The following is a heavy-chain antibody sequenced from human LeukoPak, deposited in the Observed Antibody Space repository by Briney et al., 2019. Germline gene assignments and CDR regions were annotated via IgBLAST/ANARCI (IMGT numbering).Heavy chain of an antibody. Sequence: GGSLRPSCAASGFTFSSYWMSWVRQALGKGLEWVANIKQDGSEKVYVDSVKGRFTISRDNAKNSLFLQMDALRAEDAAVYYCARDPYSSTWSYGMDVWGQGTTVTVSS. CDR1: GFTFSSYW. CDR2: IKQDGSEK. D-gene: IGHD6-6*01. J-gene: IGHJ6*02. V-gene: IGHV3-7*05. CDR3: ARDPYSSTWSYGMDV.